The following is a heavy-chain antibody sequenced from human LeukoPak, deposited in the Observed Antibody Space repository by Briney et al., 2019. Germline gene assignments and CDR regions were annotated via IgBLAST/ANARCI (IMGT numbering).Heavy chain of an antibody. J-gene: IGHJ5*02. D-gene: IGHD3-16*02. CDR2: IHPSTGNP. Sequence: RASVKVSCEASGYTFTNYAMNWVRQAPGQGLEWMGWIHPSTGNPTYAQGFTGRFVFSLDTSVSTTYLQISSLKAEDTAVYYCARAFQSLGGLSLPDHWGQGTLVTVSS. CDR3: ARAFQSLGGLSLPDH. CDR1: GYTFTNYA. V-gene: IGHV7-4-1*02.